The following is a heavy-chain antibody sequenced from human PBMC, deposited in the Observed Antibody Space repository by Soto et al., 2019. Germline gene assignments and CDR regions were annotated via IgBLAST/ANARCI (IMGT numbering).Heavy chain of an antibody. J-gene: IGHJ6*02. CDR1: GYTFTTYG. D-gene: IGHD3-3*01. CDR3: ARVMGNDFWSGYQPTYFHGMDV. Sequence: QVHLVQSGAEVKKPGASVKVSCKASGYTFTTYGISWVRQAPGQGLEWMGWISVYNDNTKYPQKLQGRVTMTSDTSTSTAYMELTSLRSDDTAVYYCARVMGNDFWSGYQPTYFHGMDVWGQGTTVTVSS. V-gene: IGHV1-18*01. CDR2: ISVYNDNT.